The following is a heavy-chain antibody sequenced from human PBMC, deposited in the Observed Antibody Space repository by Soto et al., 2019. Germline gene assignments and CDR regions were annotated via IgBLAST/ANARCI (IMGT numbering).Heavy chain of an antibody. CDR2: IYHSGST. Sequence: SETLSLTCAVSGGSISSGGYSWSWIRQPPGKGLEWIGYIYHSGSTYYNPSLKSRVTISVDRSKNQFSLKLNSMTAADTALYYCARHNYGSGSTYFDYWGQGPLVTVSS. CDR1: GGSISSGGYS. V-gene: IGHV4-30-2*01. J-gene: IGHJ4*02. CDR3: ARHNYGSGSTYFDY. D-gene: IGHD3-10*01.